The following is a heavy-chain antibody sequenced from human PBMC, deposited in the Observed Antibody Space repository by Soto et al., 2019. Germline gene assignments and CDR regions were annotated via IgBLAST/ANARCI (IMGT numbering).Heavy chain of an antibody. V-gene: IGHV1-18*01. D-gene: IGHD3-22*01. Sequence: ASVKVSCKASGYTFTSYGISWVRQAPGQGLEWMGGINADDGNTNYAQKFQGRVTMTEDTSTDTAYMELSSLRSEDAAVYYCATAAGLINYYDSSGHGWFDPWGQGTLVTVSS. J-gene: IGHJ5*02. CDR1: GYTFTSYG. CDR3: ATAAGLINYYDSSGHGWFDP. CDR2: INADDGNT.